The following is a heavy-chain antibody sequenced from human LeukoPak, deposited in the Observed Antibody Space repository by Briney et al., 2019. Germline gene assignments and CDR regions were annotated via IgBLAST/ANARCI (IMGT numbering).Heavy chain of an antibody. D-gene: IGHD3-22*01. CDR1: GYTFTSYA. Sequence: ASVKVSCKASGYTFTSYAMNWVRQAPGQGLEWMGVISPSSGTTNYAQKFQGRVTMTRDTSTSTVYMELSSLRSEDTAVYFCARDTYYDSSGNDYWGQGTLVTVSS. V-gene: IGHV1-46*01. J-gene: IGHJ4*02. CDR3: ARDTYYDSSGNDY. CDR2: ISPSSGTT.